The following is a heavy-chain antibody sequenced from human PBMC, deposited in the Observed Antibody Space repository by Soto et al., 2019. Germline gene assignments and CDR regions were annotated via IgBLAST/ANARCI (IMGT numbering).Heavy chain of an antibody. Sequence: QVQLVESGGGVVQPGRSLRLSCAASGFTFSSYGMHWVRQAPGKGLEWVAVIWYDGSNKYYADSVKGRFTISRDNSKNTLYLQMNSLRAEDTAVDYCARDNAGEFFDYWGQGTLVTVSS. V-gene: IGHV3-33*01. D-gene: IGHD3-10*01. CDR2: IWYDGSNK. J-gene: IGHJ4*02. CDR3: ARDNAGEFFDY. CDR1: GFTFSSYG.